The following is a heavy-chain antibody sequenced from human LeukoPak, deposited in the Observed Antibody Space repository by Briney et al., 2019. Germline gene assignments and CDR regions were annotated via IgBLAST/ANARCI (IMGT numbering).Heavy chain of an antibody. CDR1: GFTFSSYE. V-gene: IGHV3-48*03. J-gene: IGHJ4*02. CDR3: AREGGSGYCGGDCYPN. CDR2: ISSSGSTI. Sequence: GRSLRLSCAASGFTFSSYEMNWVRQAPGKGLEWVSYISSSGSTIYYADSVKGRFTISRDNAKNSLYLQMNSLRAEDTAVYYCAREGGSGYCGGDCYPNWGQGTLVTVSS. D-gene: IGHD2-21*02.